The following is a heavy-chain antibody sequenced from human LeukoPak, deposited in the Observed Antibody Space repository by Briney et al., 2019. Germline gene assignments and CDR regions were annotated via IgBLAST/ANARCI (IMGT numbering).Heavy chain of an antibody. J-gene: IGHJ1*01. CDR1: GFIFSSYS. CDR2: VSNDGSKK. Sequence: GRSLRLSWAASGFIFSSYSVHWVRQAPSKWLEWVAVVSNDGSKKYYADSVKGRFTISRANSKNTLLLQMDLRRRHDTAVYFCARDCRGYKSDSSGIGQYGGQGTLVTVPS. V-gene: IGHV3-30*01. D-gene: IGHD3-22*01. CDR3: ARDCRGYKSDSSGIGQY.